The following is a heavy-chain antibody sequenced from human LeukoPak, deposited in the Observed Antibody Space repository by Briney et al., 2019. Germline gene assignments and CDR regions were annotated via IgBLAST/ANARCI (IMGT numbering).Heavy chain of an antibody. CDR2: ISSSGSTT. CDR3: ARGGVDYYGSGTYYLMYYFDY. V-gene: IGHV3-48*03. Sequence: GGSLRLSCAASGFTFSSYEMNWVRQAPGKGLEWVSYISSSGSTTYYADSVKGRFTISRDDPHNTLYLQMNSLRAEDTAVYFCARGGVDYYGSGTYYLMYYFDYWGQGALVTVSS. D-gene: IGHD3-10*01. CDR1: GFTFSSYE. J-gene: IGHJ4*02.